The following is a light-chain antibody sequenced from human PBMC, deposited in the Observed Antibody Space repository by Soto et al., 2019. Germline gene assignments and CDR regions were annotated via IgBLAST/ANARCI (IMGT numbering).Light chain of an antibody. J-gene: IGLJ2*01. V-gene: IGLV2-14*01. CDR1: SSDVGGYNY. CDR3: SSYTSSTALDVV. CDR2: EVS. Sequence: QSALTQPASVSGSPGQSITISCTGTSSDVGGYNYVSWYQQHPGKAPKLMIYEVSNRPSGVSSRFSGSKSGNTASLTISGLQAGDEADYYCSSYTSSTALDVVFGGGTKLTVL.